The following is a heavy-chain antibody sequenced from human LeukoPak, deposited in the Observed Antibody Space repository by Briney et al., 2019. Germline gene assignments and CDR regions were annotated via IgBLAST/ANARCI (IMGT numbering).Heavy chain of an antibody. V-gene: IGHV4-34*01. J-gene: IGHJ4*02. CDR1: GGSFSGYY. Sequence: PSETLSLTCAVYGGSFSGYYWSWIRQPPGKGLEGIGEINHSGSTNYNPSLKSRVTISVDTSKTQFSLTLSSVTAADTAVYYCARKKIVVVPAAIFDYWGQGTLVTVSS. CDR3: ARKKIVVVPAAIFDY. CDR2: INHSGST. D-gene: IGHD2-2*01.